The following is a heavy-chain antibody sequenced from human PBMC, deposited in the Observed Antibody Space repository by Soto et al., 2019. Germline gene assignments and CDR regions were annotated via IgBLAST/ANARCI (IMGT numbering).Heavy chain of an antibody. D-gene: IGHD6-19*01. CDR2: ISGSGGST. CDR3: AKFSGGYSQQYFQH. CDR1: GFTFSSYA. J-gene: IGHJ1*01. Sequence: EVQLLESGGGLVQPGGSLRLSCAASGFTFSSYAMSWVRQAPGKGLEWVSAISGSGGSTYYADSVKGRFTISSDNSKNTLYLPMNRLRAEDTAVYYCAKFSGGYSQQYFQHWGQGTLVTVSS. V-gene: IGHV3-23*01.